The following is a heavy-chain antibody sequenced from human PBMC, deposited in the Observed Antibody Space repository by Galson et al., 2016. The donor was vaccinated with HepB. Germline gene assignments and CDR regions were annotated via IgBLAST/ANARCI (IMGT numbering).Heavy chain of an antibody. V-gene: IGHV3-66*01. CDR3: SRNPTGNYV. J-gene: IGHJ4*02. Sequence: SLRLSCAASGFTVSNNYMRWVRQAPGEGLEWISLIYSGGVTYYADSVKGRFTISRDNSKNTLYLQMNSLRVEDTAVYYCSRNPTGNYVGGQGTLVTVSS. CDR2: IYSGGVT. D-gene: IGHD1-7*01. CDR1: GFTVSNNY.